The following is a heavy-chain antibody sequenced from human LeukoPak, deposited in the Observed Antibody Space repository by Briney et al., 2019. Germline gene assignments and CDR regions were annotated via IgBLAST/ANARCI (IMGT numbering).Heavy chain of an antibody. J-gene: IGHJ6*03. Sequence: GGSLRLSCTASGFTFGDYAMSWFRQAPGKGLEWVGFIRSKAYGGTTEYAASVKGRFTISRDDSKSIAYLQMNSLKTEDTAVYYCTRVRYDFWSGYYRVGYYYYYMDVWGKGTTVTVSS. CDR1: GFTFGDYA. CDR2: IRSKAYGGTT. D-gene: IGHD3-3*01. CDR3: TRVRYDFWSGYYRVGYYYYYMDV. V-gene: IGHV3-49*03.